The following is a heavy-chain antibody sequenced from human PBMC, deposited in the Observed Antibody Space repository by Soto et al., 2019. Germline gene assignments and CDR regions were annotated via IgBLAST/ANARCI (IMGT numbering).Heavy chain of an antibody. D-gene: IGHD6-13*01. Sequence: EVQLVESGGGLVKPGGSLRLSCAASGFTFRTYWLSWVRQVPGKGLEWVANINQDGSEKNYMDSVKGRFTISRDNAKNSLYLQMSSLRAEDTALYYCARDGSTSWYSYDYHGMDVWGQGTTVTVSS. CDR2: INQDGSEK. J-gene: IGHJ6*02. CDR3: ARDGSTSWYSYDYHGMDV. CDR1: GFTFRTYW. V-gene: IGHV3-7*05.